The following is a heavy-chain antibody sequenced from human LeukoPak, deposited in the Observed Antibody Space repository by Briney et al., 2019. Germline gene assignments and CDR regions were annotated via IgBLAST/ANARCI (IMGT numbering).Heavy chain of an antibody. CDR1: GASINNNF. V-gene: IGHV4-59*08. Sequence: PSETLSLTCTVSGASINNNFWTWIRQPPGKGLEWIGYIYSSGSANYNPSLKSRVTISGDTSKNQISLKLTSVTAADTAVYFCARHRDYYDTWGQGTLVTVPS. J-gene: IGHJ5*02. D-gene: IGHD3-22*01. CDR2: IYSSGSA. CDR3: ARHRDYYDT.